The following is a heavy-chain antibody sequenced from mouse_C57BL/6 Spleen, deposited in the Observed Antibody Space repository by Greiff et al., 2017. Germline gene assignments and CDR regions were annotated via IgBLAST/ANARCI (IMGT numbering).Heavy chain of an antibody. CDR3: ARLDYYGSSSFAY. J-gene: IGHJ3*01. Sequence: VQLQQSGAELVRPGTSVKMSCKASGYTFTNYWIGWAKQRPGHGLEWIGDIYPGGGYTNYNEKFKGKATLTADKSSSTAYMQFSSLTSEDSAIYYCARLDYYGSSSFAYWGQGTLVTVSA. D-gene: IGHD1-1*01. CDR2: IYPGGGYT. V-gene: IGHV1-63*01. CDR1: GYTFTNYW.